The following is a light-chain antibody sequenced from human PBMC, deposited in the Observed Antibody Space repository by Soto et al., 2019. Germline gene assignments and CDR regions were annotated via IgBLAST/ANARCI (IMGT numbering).Light chain of an antibody. CDR2: DVS. J-gene: IGLJ1*01. CDR3: CSYAGSYYV. CDR1: SSDVGGYNY. Sequence: QSALTQPRSVSGSPGQSVTISCTGTSSDVGGYNYVSWYQQHPGKAPKLMIYDVSKRPSGVPDRFSGSKSGNTASLTISGLQAEDEADYYCCSYAGSYYVVGTGTKVTGL. V-gene: IGLV2-11*01.